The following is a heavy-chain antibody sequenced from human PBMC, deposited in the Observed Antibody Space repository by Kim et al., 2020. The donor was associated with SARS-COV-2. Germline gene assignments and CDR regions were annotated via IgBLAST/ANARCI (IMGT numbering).Heavy chain of an antibody. CDR2: IWYDGSNK. Sequence: GGSLRLSCAASGFTFSSYGMHWVRQAPGKGLEWVAVIWYDGSNKYYADSVKGRFTISRDNSKNTLYLQINSLRAEDTAVYYCASCDSSGWYSGGYYGMDVWGQGATVTVSS. CDR3: ASCDSSGWYSGGYYGMDV. D-gene: IGHD6-19*01. CDR1: GFTFSSYG. J-gene: IGHJ6*02. V-gene: IGHV3-33*01.